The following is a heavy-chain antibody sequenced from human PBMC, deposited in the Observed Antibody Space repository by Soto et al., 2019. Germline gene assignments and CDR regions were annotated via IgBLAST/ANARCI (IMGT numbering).Heavy chain of an antibody. CDR2: VYPGDSDT. J-gene: IGHJ6*02. V-gene: IGHV5-51*01. CDR3: ARQTSSGWNYYYYGMDV. D-gene: IGHD6-19*01. Sequence: GESLKISCKGSGYSFTSYWIGWVRQMPGKGLEWMGIVYPGDSDTRYSPSFQGQVTISADKSISTAYLQWSSLKASDTAMYYCARQTSSGWNYYYYGMDVWGQGTTVTVSS. CDR1: GYSFTSYW.